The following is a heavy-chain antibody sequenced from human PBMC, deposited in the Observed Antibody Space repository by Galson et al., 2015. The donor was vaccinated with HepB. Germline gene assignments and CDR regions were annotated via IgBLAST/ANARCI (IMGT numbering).Heavy chain of an antibody. D-gene: IGHD3-3*01. V-gene: IGHV3-7*03. J-gene: IGHJ4*02. CDR2: LKEDGSVE. CDR3: ARWDLKKAWRLDY. CDR1: GFRFNSYW. Sequence: SLRLSCAGSGFRFNSYWMSWVRQAPGKGLGWVASLKEDGSVEQYVDSVKGRFTVSRDNAKDSLFLQMSSLGVEDTAVYYCARWDLKKAWRLDYWGRGTLVTVSS.